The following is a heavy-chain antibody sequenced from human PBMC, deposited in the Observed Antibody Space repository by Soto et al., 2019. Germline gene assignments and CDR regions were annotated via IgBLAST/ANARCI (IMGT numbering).Heavy chain of an antibody. D-gene: IGHD1-26*01. Sequence: QVQLVQSGTVVQRRGSSVKVSCQASGGTFSSHGMAWVRQAPGQGLEWMGGIIPTFGTPTYAPKFQGRVTITADKSRTTAYMELSSLRSEGTGVYYCASERSAQYFDLCGQGTLITVSS. CDR1: GGTFSSHG. CDR3: ASERSAQYFDL. CDR2: IIPTFGTP. J-gene: IGHJ4*02. V-gene: IGHV1-69*06.